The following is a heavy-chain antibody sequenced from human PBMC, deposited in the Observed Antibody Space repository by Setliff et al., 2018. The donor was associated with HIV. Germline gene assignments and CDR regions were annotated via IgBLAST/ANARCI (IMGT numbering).Heavy chain of an antibody. D-gene: IGHD3-16*01. Sequence: ETLSLTCTVSGGSISSHYWSWIRQPPGKGLEWIGSIYYSGSTNYNPSLKSRVTISVVTSKNQFSLKLSSVTAADTAVYYCARGTLYYDYVWGTPFPFDYWGQGTLVTVSS. J-gene: IGHJ4*02. CDR1: GGSISSHY. CDR2: IYYSGST. V-gene: IGHV4-59*11. CDR3: ARGTLYYDYVWGTPFPFDY.